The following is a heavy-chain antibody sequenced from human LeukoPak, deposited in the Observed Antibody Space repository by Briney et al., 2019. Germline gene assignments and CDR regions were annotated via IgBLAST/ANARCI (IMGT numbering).Heavy chain of an antibody. CDR3: ARDGDYDILTGLLW. J-gene: IGHJ4*02. CDR2: INPNSGGT. V-gene: IGHV1-2*02. D-gene: IGHD3-9*01. Sequence: ASVKVSCEASGYTFTGYYMHWVRQSPGQGLEWMGWINPNSGGTNYAQKFQGRVTMTRDTSISTAYMELSRLRSDDTAVYYCARDGDYDILTGLLWGGQGTLVTVSS. CDR1: GYTFTGYY.